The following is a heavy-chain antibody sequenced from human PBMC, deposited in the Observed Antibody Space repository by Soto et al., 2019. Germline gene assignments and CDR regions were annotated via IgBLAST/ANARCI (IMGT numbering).Heavy chain of an antibody. D-gene: IGHD5-18*01. J-gene: IGHJ6*02. CDR2: IYPGDSDT. CDR3: ARLKSYGTNRAYYYGMDV. V-gene: IGHV5-51*01. Sequence: PGESLKISCKGSGYSFTSYWIGWVRQMPGKGLEWMGIIYPGDSDTRYSPSFQGQVTISADKSISTAYLQWSSLKASDTAMYYCARLKSYGTNRAYYYGMDVWGQGTTVTVSS. CDR1: GYSFTSYW.